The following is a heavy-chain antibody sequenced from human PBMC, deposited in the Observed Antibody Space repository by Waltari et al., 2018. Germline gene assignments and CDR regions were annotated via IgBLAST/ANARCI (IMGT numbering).Heavy chain of an antibody. D-gene: IGHD4-17*01. J-gene: IGHJ2*01. Sequence: QVQVLQSGAEVKKPGASVKVSCKASGYTFSIYGITWVRQAPGQGLEWMGWINPNSGGTNYAQKFQGRVTMTRDTSISTAYMELSRLRSDDTAVYYCARLRRYVGYFDLWGRGTLVTVSS. CDR3: ARLRRYVGYFDL. CDR2: INPNSGGT. V-gene: IGHV1-2*02. CDR1: GYTFSIYG.